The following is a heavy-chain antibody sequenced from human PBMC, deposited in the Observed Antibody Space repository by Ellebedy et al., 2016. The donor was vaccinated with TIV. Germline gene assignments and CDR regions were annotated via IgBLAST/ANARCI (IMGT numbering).Heavy chain of an antibody. CDR3: ARAVSSGWHIFDY. D-gene: IGHD6-19*01. CDR2: IKQDGSEK. Sequence: PGGSLRLSCAASGFTFSSYWMSWVRQAPGKGLEWVANIKQDGSEKYYVDSVKGRFTISRDNAKNSLYLQMNSLRAEDTAVYYCARAVSSGWHIFDYWGQGTLVTVSS. CDR1: GFTFSSYW. J-gene: IGHJ4*02. V-gene: IGHV3-7*01.